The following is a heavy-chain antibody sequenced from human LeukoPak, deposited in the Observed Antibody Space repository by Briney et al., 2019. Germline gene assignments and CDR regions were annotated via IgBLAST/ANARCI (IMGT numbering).Heavy chain of an antibody. J-gene: IGHJ5*02. CDR1: GYTFTGYY. D-gene: IGHD5-18*01. CDR2: INPNSGGT. Sequence: ASVKVSCKASGYTFTGYYMHWVRQAPGQGLEWMGWINPNSGGTNYAQKFQGRVTMTRDTSISTAYMELSRLRSDDTAVYYCARLGRRGYTNWFDPWGQGNLVTVSS. CDR3: ARLGRRGYTNWFDP. V-gene: IGHV1-2*02.